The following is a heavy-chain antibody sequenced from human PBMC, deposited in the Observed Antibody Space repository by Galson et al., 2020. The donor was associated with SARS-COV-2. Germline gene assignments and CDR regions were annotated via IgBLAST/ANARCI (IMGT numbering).Heavy chain of an antibody. V-gene: IGHV4-34*01. D-gene: IGHD2-2*01. J-gene: IGHJ4*02. CDR3: ARWEVAAETGKFHY. Sequence: SETLSLTCSVYGGSFNNYYWNWILQPPGKGLEWIGQINHSGSTTYNPSLKSRVTISVDTSKNQFSLKLSSVTAADTAVYYCARWEVAAETGKFHYWGQGTLVTVSS. CDR2: INHSGST. CDR1: GGSFNNYY.